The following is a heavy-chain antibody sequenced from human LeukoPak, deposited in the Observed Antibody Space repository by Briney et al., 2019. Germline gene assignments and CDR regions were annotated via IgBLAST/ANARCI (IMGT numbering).Heavy chain of an antibody. CDR1: GGAISTYY. CDR2: IYYTGST. D-gene: IGHD3/OR15-3a*01. CDR3: ARGGTGYYNFDY. J-gene: IGHJ4*02. Sequence: SETLSLTCTVSGGAISTYYWSWIRQPPGKGLKWIGFIYYTGSTNYNPSLKSRATISVDTSKNQFSLKVSSVTAADTAVYYCARGGTGYYNFDYWGQGTLVTVSS. V-gene: IGHV4-59*01.